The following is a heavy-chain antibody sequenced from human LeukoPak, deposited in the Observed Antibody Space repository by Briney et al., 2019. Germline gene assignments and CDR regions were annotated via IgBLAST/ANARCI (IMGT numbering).Heavy chain of an antibody. CDR1: GFTFSSYE. CDR2: ISTSGSTI. Sequence: GGSLRLSCAASGFTFSSYELNWVRQAPGKGLEWVSYISTSGSTIYYADSVKGRFTISRDNAKNSLYLQMNSLRAEDTAVYYCAREIFGLGSYPDFWGQGTLVTVSS. CDR3: AREIFGLGSYPDF. D-gene: IGHD3-10*01. J-gene: IGHJ4*02. V-gene: IGHV3-48*03.